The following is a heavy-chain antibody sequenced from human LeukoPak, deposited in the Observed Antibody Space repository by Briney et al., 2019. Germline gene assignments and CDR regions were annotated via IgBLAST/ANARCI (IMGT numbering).Heavy chain of an antibody. D-gene: IGHD4-23*01. Sequence: ASVKVSCKASGYTFTNYDINWVRQATGQGLEWMGWMNPNSGNTGYAQKFQGRVTMTRNTSISTAYMELSSLRSDDTAVYYCARVRGGAPSLVAAFHIWGQGTMVTASS. CDR3: ARVRGGAPSLVAAFHI. J-gene: IGHJ3*02. CDR2: MNPNSGNT. CDR1: GYTFTNYD. V-gene: IGHV1-8*01.